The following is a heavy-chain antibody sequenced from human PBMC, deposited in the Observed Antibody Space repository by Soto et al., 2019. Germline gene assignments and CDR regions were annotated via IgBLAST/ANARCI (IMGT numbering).Heavy chain of an antibody. CDR1: GSSISSSGYY. CDR2: LYYNVGT. Sequence: SETLSLTCTVSGSSISSSGYYWGWIRQPPGRGLEWIGSLYYNVGTYYNPSLKSRVTISADTSANQFSLMVNSVTAADTAIYDCARLPLRHWVDYWGQGALDTVS. V-gene: IGHV4-39*01. CDR3: ARLPLRHWVDY. J-gene: IGHJ4*02. D-gene: IGHD3-16*01.